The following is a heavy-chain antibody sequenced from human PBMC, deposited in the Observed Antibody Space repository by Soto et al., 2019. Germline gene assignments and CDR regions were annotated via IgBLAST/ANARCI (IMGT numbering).Heavy chain of an antibody. CDR2: IWYDGSDK. CDR1: GFTFSTYG. V-gene: IGHV3-33*03. Sequence: PGGSLRLSCVASGFTFSTYGMHWVRQAPGKGLEWVAFIWYDGSDKYYADSVKDRFAISRDNAKKSLYLQMSSLRAEDTALYYCATRHGSRGFYADAFDIWGQGTMVTVSS. D-gene: IGHD2-15*01. CDR3: ATRHGSRGFYADAFDI. J-gene: IGHJ3*02.